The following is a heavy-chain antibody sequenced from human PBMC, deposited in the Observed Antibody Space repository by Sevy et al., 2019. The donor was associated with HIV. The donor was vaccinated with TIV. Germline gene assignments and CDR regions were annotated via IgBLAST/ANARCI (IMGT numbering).Heavy chain of an antibody. Sequence: GGSLRLSCTASGFTFSRHWMHWVRQPPGKGLVWVSRINTDGSNTDYADSVKARFTISRDNAKNTLYLQMNSLTVEDTALYYCARDVGYCSGGNCYESGWLDPWGQGTLVTVSS. CDR2: INTDGSNT. V-gene: IGHV3-74*01. D-gene: IGHD2-15*01. CDR1: GFTFSRHW. CDR3: ARDVGYCSGGNCYESGWLDP. J-gene: IGHJ5*02.